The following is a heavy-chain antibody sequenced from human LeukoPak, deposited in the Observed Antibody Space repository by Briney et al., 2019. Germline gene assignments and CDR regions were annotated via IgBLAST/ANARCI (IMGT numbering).Heavy chain of an antibody. CDR2: MNPNSGNT. V-gene: IGHV1-8*01. CDR3: ARDTYCSSTSCYHWFDP. D-gene: IGHD2-2*01. J-gene: IGHJ5*02. Sequence: GASVKVSCKASGYTFTSYDINWVRQATGQGLEWMGWMNPNSGNTGYAQKFRGRVTMTRNTSISTVYMELSSLRSEDTAVYYCARDTYCSSTSCYHWFDPWGQGTLVTVSS. CDR1: GYTFTSYD.